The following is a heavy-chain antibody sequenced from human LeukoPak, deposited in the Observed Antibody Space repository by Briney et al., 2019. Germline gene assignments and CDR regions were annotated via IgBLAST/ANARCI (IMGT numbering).Heavy chain of an antibody. J-gene: IGHJ4*02. Sequence: PGGSVRLSCAASGFTFNSYWMHWVRRAPGKGLVWVSSINGDGSSTNYADSVKGRFTISRDSAKNTLYLQMNSPRAEDTAVYYCTRDRGGTFHYWGQGTLVTVSS. CDR1: GFTFNSYW. CDR2: INGDGSST. CDR3: TRDRGGTFHY. V-gene: IGHV3-74*01. D-gene: IGHD1-7*01.